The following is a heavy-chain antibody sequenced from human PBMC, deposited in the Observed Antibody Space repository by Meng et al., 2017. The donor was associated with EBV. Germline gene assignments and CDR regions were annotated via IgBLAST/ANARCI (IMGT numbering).Heavy chain of an antibody. J-gene: IGHJ4*02. V-gene: IGHV4-34*01. D-gene: IGHD5-24*01. CDR2: INHSGST. CDR3: ARGRWLQPGSYFDY. Sequence: QVQLKQLGAGLLKPSEPLSLTCAVYGGSFSGYYWSWIRQPPGKGLEWIGEINHSGSTNYNPSLKSRVTISVDTSKNQFSLKLSSVTAADTAVYYCARGRWLQPGSYFDYWGQGTLVTVSS. CDR1: GGSFSGYY.